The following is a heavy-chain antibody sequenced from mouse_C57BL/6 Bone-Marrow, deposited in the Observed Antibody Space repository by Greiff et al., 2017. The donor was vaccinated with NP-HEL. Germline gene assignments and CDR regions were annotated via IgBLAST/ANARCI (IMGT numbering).Heavy chain of an antibody. J-gene: IGHJ2*01. CDR1: GFSFNTYA. V-gene: IGHV10-1*01. CDR3: VRQGPRGVPYFDY. Sequence: EVQLVESGGGLVQPKGSLKLSCAASGFSFNTYAMNWVRQAPGKGLEWVARIRSKSNNYATYYADSVKDRFTISRDDSESMLYLQMNNLKTEDTAMYYCVRQGPRGVPYFDYWGQGTTLTVSS. CDR2: IRSKSNNYAT.